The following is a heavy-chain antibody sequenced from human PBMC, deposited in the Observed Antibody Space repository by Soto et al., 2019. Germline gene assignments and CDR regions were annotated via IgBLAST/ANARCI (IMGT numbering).Heavy chain of an antibody. CDR1: GFTFSTYA. D-gene: IGHD6-19*01. CDR3: AEGAGQWLGPMYLET. J-gene: IGHJ4*02. Sequence: GGSLRLSCAPSGFTFSTYAMSWVRQAPGKGLEWVSAISGAGGSAYYADSVKGRFTISRDNSKDTLYLQMNSLRADDTAVYYRAEGAGQWLGPMYLETRGQGTMVTASS. CDR2: ISGAGGSA. V-gene: IGHV3-23*01.